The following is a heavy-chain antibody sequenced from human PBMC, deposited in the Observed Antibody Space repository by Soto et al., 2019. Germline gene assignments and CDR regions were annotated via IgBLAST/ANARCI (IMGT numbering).Heavy chain of an antibody. CDR1: GGTFSSYA. J-gene: IGHJ4*02. Sequence: ASVKVSCKASGGTFSSYAISWVRQAPGQGLEWMGGIIPIFGTANYAQKFQGRVTITADESTSTAYMELRSLRSDDTAVYYCARWGSNSGYYYNDYWGQGTLVNVSS. D-gene: IGHD3-22*01. CDR2: IIPIFGTA. CDR3: ARWGSNSGYYYNDY. V-gene: IGHV1-69*13.